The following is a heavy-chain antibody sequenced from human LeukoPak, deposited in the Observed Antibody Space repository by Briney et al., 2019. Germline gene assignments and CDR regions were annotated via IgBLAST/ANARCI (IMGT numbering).Heavy chain of an antibody. CDR1: GFTFDDYA. CDR2: ISWNSGSI. V-gene: IGHV3-9*01. CDR3: AKGSWTQFDY. Sequence: GGSLRLSCAASGFTFDDYAMHWVRQAPGKGLEWVSGISWNSGSIGYADSVKGRFTISRDNAKNSLYLQMNSLRAEDTALYYCAKGSWTQFDYWGQGTLVTVSS. D-gene: IGHD6-13*01. J-gene: IGHJ4*02.